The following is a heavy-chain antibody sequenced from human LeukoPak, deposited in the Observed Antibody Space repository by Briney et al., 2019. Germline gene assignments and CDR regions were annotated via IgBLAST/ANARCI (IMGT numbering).Heavy chain of an antibody. CDR1: GFTFSAFW. D-gene: IGHD3-10*01. CDR2: IKQDGSEK. Sequence: GGSLRLSCAVSGFTFSAFWMAWVRHVPGKGPEWVANIKQDGSEKYYVDSVKGRFTISRDNAKKSLYLQVNSLRAEDTAMYYCARDPYYGSGKSTFDYWGQGTLVTVSS. CDR3: ARDPYYGSGKSTFDY. V-gene: IGHV3-7*01. J-gene: IGHJ4*02.